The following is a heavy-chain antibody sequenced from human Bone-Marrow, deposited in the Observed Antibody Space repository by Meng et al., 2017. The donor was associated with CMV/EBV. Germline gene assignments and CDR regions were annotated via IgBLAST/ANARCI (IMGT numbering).Heavy chain of an antibody. D-gene: IGHD1-26*01. CDR1: GYTFTSYY. CDR2: INPSGGST. Sequence: ASVKVSCKASGYTFTSYYMHWVRQAPGQGLEWMGIINPSGGSTSYAQKFQGRVTMTRDTSTSTVYMELSSLRSDDTAVYYCARDQVGALADYWGQGTLVTVSS. V-gene: IGHV1-46*01. CDR3: ARDQVGALADY. J-gene: IGHJ4*02.